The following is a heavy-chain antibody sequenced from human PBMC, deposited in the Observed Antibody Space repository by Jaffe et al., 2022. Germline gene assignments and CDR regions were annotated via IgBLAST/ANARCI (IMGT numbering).Heavy chain of an antibody. Sequence: QVQLVESGGGVVQPGGSLRLSCAASGFTFSSYGMHWVRQAPGKGLEWVAFIRYDGSNKYYADSVKGRFTISRDNSKNTLYLQMNSLRAEDTAVYYCAKDTCDPYSSGPSLCPFDYWGQGTLVTVSS. CDR3: AKDTCDPYSSGPSLCPFDY. D-gene: IGHD6-19*01. CDR1: GFTFSSYG. V-gene: IGHV3-30*02. CDR2: IRYDGSNK. J-gene: IGHJ4*02.